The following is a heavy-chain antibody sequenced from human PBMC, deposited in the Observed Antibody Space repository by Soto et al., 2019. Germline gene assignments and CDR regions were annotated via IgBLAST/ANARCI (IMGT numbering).Heavy chain of an antibody. CDR2: IKSKTDGGTT. CDR1: GFTFSNAW. D-gene: IGHD5-18*01. V-gene: IGHV3-15*01. J-gene: IGHJ4*01. Sequence: PGGSLRLSCAASGFTFSNAWMSWVRQAPGKGLEWVGRIKSKTDGGTTDYAAPVKGRFTISRDDSKNTLYLQMNSLKTEDTAVYYCTTRGYSYATHFDYWGHGTLVTVSS. CDR3: TTRGYSYATHFDY.